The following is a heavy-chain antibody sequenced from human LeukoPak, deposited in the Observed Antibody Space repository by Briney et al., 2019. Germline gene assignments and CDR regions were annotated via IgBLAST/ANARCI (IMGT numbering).Heavy chain of an antibody. V-gene: IGHV3-48*02. CDR3: TSLVGATTSGWFDP. Sequence: GGSLRLSCAASGFSFSTSGMNWVRQAPGKGLEWISYISRSSSTIYYADSVKGRFTIFRDSAKNSLYLHMNSLRDEDTAIYYCTSLVGATTSGWFDPWGQGTLVIVSS. CDR1: GFSFSTSG. J-gene: IGHJ5*02. D-gene: IGHD1-26*01. CDR2: ISRSSSTI.